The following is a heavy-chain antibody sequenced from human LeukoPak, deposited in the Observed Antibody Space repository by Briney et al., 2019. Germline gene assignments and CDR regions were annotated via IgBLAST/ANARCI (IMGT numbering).Heavy chain of an antibody. CDR1: GYNFINYG. CDR3: ARGARRYYDFWSGYYYFDY. CDR2: INPNSGGT. Sequence: ASVKVSCKASGYNFINYGISWVRQAPGQGLEWMGWINPNSGGTNYAQKFQGRVTMTRDTSISTAYMELSRLRSDDTAVYYCARGARRYYDFWSGYYYFDYWGQGTLVTVSS. V-gene: IGHV1-2*02. J-gene: IGHJ4*02. D-gene: IGHD3-3*01.